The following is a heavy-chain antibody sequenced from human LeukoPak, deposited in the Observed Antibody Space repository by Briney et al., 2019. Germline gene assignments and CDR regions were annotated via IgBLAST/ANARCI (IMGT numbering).Heavy chain of an antibody. J-gene: IGHJ6*02. V-gene: IGHV1-69*04. CDR3: ATRAEGSGSYRGRYYGMDV. Sequence: ASVKVSCKASGGTFSSYAISWVRQAPGQGLEWMGRIVPILGIANYAQKFQGRVTITADKSTSTAYMELSSLRSEDTAVYYCATRAEGSGSYRGRYYGMDVWGQGTTVTVSS. CDR2: IVPILGIA. CDR1: GGTFSSYA. D-gene: IGHD3-10*01.